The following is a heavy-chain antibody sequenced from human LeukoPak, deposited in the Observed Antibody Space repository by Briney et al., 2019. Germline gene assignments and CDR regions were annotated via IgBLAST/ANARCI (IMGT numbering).Heavy chain of an antibody. CDR2: INHSGST. J-gene: IGHJ4*02. CDR3: ARAIWGPFDN. V-gene: IGHV4-34*01. D-gene: IGHD7-27*01. Sequence: PSETLSLTCAVYGGSFSGYYWSWIRQPPGKGLEWIGEINHSGSTNYNPSLKSRVTISVDTSKNQFSLKLSSVTATDTAVYYCARAIWGPFDNWGQGTLVTVSS. CDR1: GGSFSGYY.